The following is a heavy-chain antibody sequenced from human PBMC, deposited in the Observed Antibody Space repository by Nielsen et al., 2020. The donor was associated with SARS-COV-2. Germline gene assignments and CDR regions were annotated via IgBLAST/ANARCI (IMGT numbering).Heavy chain of an antibody. Sequence: GESLKISCAASGFAFNNYGMHWVRQAPGKGPEWVATVWNGGTRTLYLDSVEGRFTISRDDSKDTLYLQMNSLRVEDSAVYYCARGPTNFGLVYYYFDSWGQGALVTFSS. CDR1: GFAFNNYG. CDR2: VWNGGTRT. D-gene: IGHD3/OR15-3a*01. J-gene: IGHJ4*02. V-gene: IGHV3-33*08. CDR3: ARGPTNFGLVYYYFDS.